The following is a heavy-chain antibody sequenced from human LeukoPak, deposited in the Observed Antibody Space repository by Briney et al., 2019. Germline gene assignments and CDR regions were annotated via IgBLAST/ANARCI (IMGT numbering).Heavy chain of an antibody. J-gene: IGHJ6*02. CDR1: GFTFSSYS. Sequence: PGGSLRLSCAASGFTFSSYSMTWVRQAPGKGLEWVSAISGSGGSTYHADSVKGRFTISRDNSKNTLYLQMNSLRAEDTAVYYCAKDLRFTTSYYDSSGYHYGMDVWGQGTTVTVSS. CDR2: ISGSGGST. V-gene: IGHV3-23*01. CDR3: AKDLRFTTSYYDSSGYHYGMDV. D-gene: IGHD3-22*01.